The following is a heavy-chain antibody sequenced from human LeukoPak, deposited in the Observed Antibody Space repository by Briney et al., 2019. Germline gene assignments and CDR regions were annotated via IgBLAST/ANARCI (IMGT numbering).Heavy chain of an antibody. CDR3: ARDPFRAVAGTPDY. J-gene: IGHJ4*02. Sequence: SETLSLTCTVSGGSISSYYWSWIRRPAGKGLEWIGRIYTSGSTNYNPSLKSRVTMSVDTSKNQFSLKLSSVTAADTAVYYCARDPFRAVAGTPDYWGQGTLVTVSS. CDR1: GGSISSYY. V-gene: IGHV4-4*07. CDR2: IYTSGST. D-gene: IGHD6-19*01.